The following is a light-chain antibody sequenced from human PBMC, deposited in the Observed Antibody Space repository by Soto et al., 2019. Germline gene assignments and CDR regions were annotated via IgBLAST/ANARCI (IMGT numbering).Light chain of an antibody. CDR3: QQRYTWVT. Sequence: EIVMTQSPATLSLYPGERATLSCRANQNVGRSLAWFQQTPGQPPRLLIYDASTRAAGIPARFSGSGSGAAFTLTISSLEPEDSAVCYCQQRYTWVTFGGGTKLEIK. CDR1: QNVGRS. J-gene: IGKJ4*01. CDR2: DAS. V-gene: IGKV3-11*01.